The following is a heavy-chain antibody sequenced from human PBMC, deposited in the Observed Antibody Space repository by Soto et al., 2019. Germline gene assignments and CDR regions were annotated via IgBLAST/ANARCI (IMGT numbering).Heavy chain of an antibody. D-gene: IGHD6-13*01. J-gene: IGHJ3*02. Sequence: QVQLVQSGAEVKKPGSSVKVSCKASGGTFNSYYMSWVRQAPGQGLEWMGGIIPFLRTAYYAQKFKGRVKSTADESTITAYAQVISLRSVGTGVCYSASLLREAGTIGAYDIWGQGTMVTVSS. CDR3: ASLLREAGTIGAYDI. CDR1: GGTFNSYY. CDR2: IIPFLRTA. V-gene: IGHV1-69*01.